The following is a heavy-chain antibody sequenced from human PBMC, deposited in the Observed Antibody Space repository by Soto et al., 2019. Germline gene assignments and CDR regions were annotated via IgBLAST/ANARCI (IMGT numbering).Heavy chain of an antibody. D-gene: IGHD3-22*01. V-gene: IGHV1-24*01. Sequence: ASVKVSCKASGGTFSSYAISWVRQAPGKGLEWMGGFDPEDGETIYAQKFQGRVTMTEDTSTDTAYMELSSLRSEDTAVYYCATEGYDSSGYSPFDYWGQGTLVTVSS. CDR2: FDPEDGET. CDR3: ATEGYDSSGYSPFDY. J-gene: IGHJ4*02. CDR1: GGTFSSYA.